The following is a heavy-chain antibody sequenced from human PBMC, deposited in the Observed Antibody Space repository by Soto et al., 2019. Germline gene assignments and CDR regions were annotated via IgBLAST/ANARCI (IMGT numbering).Heavy chain of an antibody. CDR1: GGTFSSYA. CDR3: ARGAPYYYDSSGYYYPFDY. D-gene: IGHD3-22*01. J-gene: IGHJ4*02. CDR2: IIPIFGTA. V-gene: IGHV1-69*13. Sequence: SVKVSCKASGGTFSSYAISWVRQAPGQGLEWMGGIIPIFGTANYAQKFQGRVTITADESTSTAYMELSSLRSEDTAVYYCARGAPYYYDSSGYYYPFDYWGQGTLVTVSS.